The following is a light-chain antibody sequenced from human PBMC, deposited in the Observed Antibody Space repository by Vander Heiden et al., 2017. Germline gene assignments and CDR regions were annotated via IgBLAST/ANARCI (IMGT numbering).Light chain of an antibody. CDR1: QSVSSN. CDR3: QQYNNWPPDT. CDR2: GAA. V-gene: IGKV3-15*01. Sequence: EIVMMQSPAPLSVSPGERATLSCRASQSVSSNLAGYQQKTGQAPRLLIYGAATRATGIPARFSGSGSGTEFTLTISSLQSEDFAVYYCQQYNNWPPDTFGQGTKLEIK. J-gene: IGKJ2*01.